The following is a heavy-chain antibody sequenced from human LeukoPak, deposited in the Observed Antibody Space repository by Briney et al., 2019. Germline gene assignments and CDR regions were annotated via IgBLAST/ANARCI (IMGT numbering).Heavy chain of an antibody. CDR3: ARVITMIVVGDAFDI. Sequence: PSETLSLTCTVSGGSISSYYWSWVRQPAGKGLEWIGRIYTSGSTNYNPSLKSRVTISVDTSKNQFSLKLSSVTAADTAVYYCARVITMIVVGDAFDIWGQGTMATVSS. V-gene: IGHV4-4*07. D-gene: IGHD3-22*01. J-gene: IGHJ3*02. CDR1: GGSISSYY. CDR2: IYTSGST.